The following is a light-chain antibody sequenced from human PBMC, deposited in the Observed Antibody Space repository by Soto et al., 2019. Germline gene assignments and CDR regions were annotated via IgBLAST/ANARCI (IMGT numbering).Light chain of an antibody. J-gene: IGKJ1*01. Sequence: DFVMTQSPLSLPVTPGEPASISCRSSQSLLHSDGYNFLDWYLQKPGQSPQLLIYLGSNRASGVPARFSGGGSGTDFTLKISRVEADDVEVYYCMQALQAPSTFGQGTKVEIK. CDR3: MQALQAPST. CDR2: LGS. CDR1: QSLLHSDGYNF. V-gene: IGKV2-28*01.